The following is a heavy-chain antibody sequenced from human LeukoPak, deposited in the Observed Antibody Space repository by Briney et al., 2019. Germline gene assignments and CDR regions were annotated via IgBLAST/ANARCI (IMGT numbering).Heavy chain of an antibody. J-gene: IGHJ4*02. CDR1: GGTFSSYA. CDR2: IIPILGIA. Sequence: ASVKVSCKASGGTFSSYAISWVRQAPGQGLEWMGRIIPILGIANYAQKFQGRVTMTRDTSISTAYMELSRLRSDDTAVYYCAREEGFDYWGQGTLVTVSS. V-gene: IGHV1-69*04. CDR3: AREEGFDY.